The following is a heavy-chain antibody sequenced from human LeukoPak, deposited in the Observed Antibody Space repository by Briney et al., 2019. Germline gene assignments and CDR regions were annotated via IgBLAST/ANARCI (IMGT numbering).Heavy chain of an antibody. V-gene: IGHV4-59*01. J-gene: IGHJ4*02. CDR1: GGSISGYY. CDR3: ARTPPRYYFDY. CDR2: IYYSGST. Sequence: SETLSLTCTVSGGSISGYYWNWIRQPPGKGLEWIGYIYYSGSTNYNPSLKSRVTISVDTSKNQFSLKLSSVTAADTAVYYCARTPPRYYFDYWGQGTLVTVSS.